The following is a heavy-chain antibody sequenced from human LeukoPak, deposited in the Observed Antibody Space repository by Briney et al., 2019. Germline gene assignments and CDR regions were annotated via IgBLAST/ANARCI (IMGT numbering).Heavy chain of an antibody. Sequence: PSETLSLTCAVSGGSISSSNWWSWVRQPPGKGLEWIGEIYHSGSTNYNPSLKSRVTISVDKSKNQFSLKLSSVTAADTAVYYCARDGGGSYSTFDYWGQGTLVTVSS. J-gene: IGHJ4*02. D-gene: IGHD1-26*01. V-gene: IGHV4-4*02. CDR1: GGSISSSNW. CDR3: ARDGGGSYSTFDY. CDR2: IYHSGST.